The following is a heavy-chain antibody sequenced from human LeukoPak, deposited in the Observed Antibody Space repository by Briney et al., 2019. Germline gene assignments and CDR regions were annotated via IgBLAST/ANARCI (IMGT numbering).Heavy chain of an antibody. V-gene: IGHV1-69*01. CDR3: AKRPSGSYYTQYYFDY. J-gene: IGHJ4*02. Sequence: GSPVKVSCKASGDTSNNYPITWLRQAPGQGLEWLGGIIPIYGTATISPKFQGRVTISVVASTSAVEMEMGSLRYEGTAVYYCAKRPSGSYYTQYYFDYWGQGTLVTVSS. CDR1: GDTSNNYP. D-gene: IGHD3-10*01. CDR2: IIPIYGTA.